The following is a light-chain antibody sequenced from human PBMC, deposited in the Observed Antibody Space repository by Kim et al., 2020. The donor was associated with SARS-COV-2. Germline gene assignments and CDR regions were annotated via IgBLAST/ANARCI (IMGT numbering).Light chain of an antibody. Sequence: SCPLSSTGTGSYVGSYNRDSLYLQPPGTAPKHMIYEVSNRPSGVPDRFSGSKSGNTASLTISGLQAEDEADYYCSSYTSSSTFVVVGGGTQLTVL. V-gene: IGLV2-18*02. CDR2: EVS. CDR3: SSYTSSSTFVV. J-gene: IGLJ2*01. CDR1: GSYVGSYNR.